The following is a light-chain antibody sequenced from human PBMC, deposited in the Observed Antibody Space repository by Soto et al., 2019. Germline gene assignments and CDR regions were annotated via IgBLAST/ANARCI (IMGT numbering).Light chain of an antibody. V-gene: IGLV2-23*02. CDR3: CSYAGSSTFVV. CDR1: SSDVGSYNL. J-gene: IGLJ2*01. CDR2: EVS. Sequence: SALTQPASVSGSPGQSITISCTGTSSDVGSYNLVSWYQQHPGKAPKLMIYEVSKRPSGVSNRFSGSKSGNTASLTISGLQAEDEADYYCCSYAGSSTFVVFGGGTKSPS.